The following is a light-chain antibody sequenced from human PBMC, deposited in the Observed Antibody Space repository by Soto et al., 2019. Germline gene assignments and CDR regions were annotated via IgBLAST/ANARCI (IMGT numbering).Light chain of an antibody. CDR3: QHYHSYFLT. CDR1: QSISRS. Sequence: ASVGDRVTITCRARQSISRSLAWYQQKPGKAPNLLIYDASSLESGVPSRFSGSGFGTEFTLTISSLQPDDFATYYCQHYHSYFLTLGPWTKVDIK. J-gene: IGKJ3*01. CDR2: DAS. V-gene: IGKV1-5*01.